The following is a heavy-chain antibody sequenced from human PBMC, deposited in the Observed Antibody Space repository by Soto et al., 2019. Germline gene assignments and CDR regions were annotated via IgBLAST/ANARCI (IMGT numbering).Heavy chain of an antibody. V-gene: IGHV3-23*01. D-gene: IGHD3-10*01. J-gene: IGHJ4*02. CDR1: GFTFSSHA. CDR2: ITNTGGST. Sequence: GGSLRLSCAGSGFTFSSHAESWVRQAPGKGLECVSSITNTGGSTYYADSVKGRFTISRDNSKNTVYLQMNSLRAEDTAVYYCANAGYGSGSYYTLSFDYWGQGSLVTVSS. CDR3: ANAGYGSGSYYTLSFDY.